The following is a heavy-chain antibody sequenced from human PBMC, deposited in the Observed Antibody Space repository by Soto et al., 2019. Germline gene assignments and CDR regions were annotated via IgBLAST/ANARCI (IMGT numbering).Heavy chain of an antibody. CDR1: GGTFSSYA. CDR2: IIPIFGTA. J-gene: IGHJ4*02. CDR3: ARKGSRDSRVGYFDY. D-gene: IGHD3-22*01. Sequence: SVKVSCKASGGTFSSYAISWVRQAPGQGLEWMGGIIPIFGTANYAQKFQGRVTITADESTSTAYMELSSLRSEDTAVYYCARKGSRDSRVGYFDYWGQGTLVTVSS. V-gene: IGHV1-69*13.